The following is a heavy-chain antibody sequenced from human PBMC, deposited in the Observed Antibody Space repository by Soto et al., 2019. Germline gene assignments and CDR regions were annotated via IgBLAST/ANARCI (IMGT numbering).Heavy chain of an antibody. D-gene: IGHD6-13*01. CDR1: GYSFTSYW. CDR2: IDPSDSYT. V-gene: IGHV5-10-1*01. J-gene: IGHJ4*02. Sequence: GESLKISCKGSGYSFTSYWISWVRQMPGKGLEWMGRIDPSDSYTNYSPSFQGHVTISADKSISTAYLQWSSLKASDTAMYYCARQVEYSSSWVDYWGQGTLVTVSS. CDR3: ARQVEYSSSWVDY.